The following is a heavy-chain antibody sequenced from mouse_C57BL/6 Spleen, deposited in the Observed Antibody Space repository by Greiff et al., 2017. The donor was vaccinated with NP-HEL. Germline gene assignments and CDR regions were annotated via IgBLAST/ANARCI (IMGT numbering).Heavy chain of an antibody. CDR3: ARGRLPVWYFDV. CDR2: IYPGDGDT. Sequence: QVQLQQSGPELVKPGASVKISCKASGYAFSSSWMNWVKQRPGKGLEWIGRIYPGDGDTNYNGKFKGKATLTADKSSSTAYMQLSSLTSEDSAVYFCARGRLPVWYFDVWGTGTTVTVSS. CDR1: GYAFSSSW. V-gene: IGHV1-82*01. D-gene: IGHD3-2*02. J-gene: IGHJ1*03.